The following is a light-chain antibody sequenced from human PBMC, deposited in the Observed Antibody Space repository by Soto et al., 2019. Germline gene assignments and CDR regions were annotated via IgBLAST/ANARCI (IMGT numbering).Light chain of an antibody. CDR3: SSYEGSNNYV. CDR2: EVS. J-gene: IGLJ1*01. CDR1: SSDVGGYNY. Sequence: QSALTQPPSASGSPGQSVTISCTGTSSDVGGYNYVSWCQQHPGKPPKLIIYEVSKRPSGVPDRFFGSKSGNTASLTVSGLQAEDEADYYCSSYEGSNNYVFGTGTKVTVL. V-gene: IGLV2-8*01.